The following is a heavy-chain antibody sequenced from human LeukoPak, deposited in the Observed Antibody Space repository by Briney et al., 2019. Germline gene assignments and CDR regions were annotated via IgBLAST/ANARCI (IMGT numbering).Heavy chain of an antibody. J-gene: IGHJ4*02. CDR1: GFTFSSYA. CDR2: ISGSGGST. CDR3: AKGSLRRFWSPFDY. D-gene: IGHD3-3*01. Sequence: SGGSLRLSCAASGFTFSSYAMSWVRQAPGKGLEWVSAISGSGGSTYYADSVKGRFTISRDNSKNTLYLQMNSLRAEDTAVYYCAKGSLRRFWSPFDYWGQGTLVTVSS. V-gene: IGHV3-23*01.